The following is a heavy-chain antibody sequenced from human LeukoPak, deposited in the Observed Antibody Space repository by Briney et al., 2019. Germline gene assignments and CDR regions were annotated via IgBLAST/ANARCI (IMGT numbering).Heavy chain of an antibody. V-gene: IGHV4-59*01. CDR1: GGSISSYY. Sequence: SETLSLTCTVSGGSISSYYWSWIRQPPGKGLEWIGYIHYSGSTNYNPSLKSRVTISVDTSKNQFSLKLSSVTAADTAVYYCARVGYCSHGSCLRLDWYFDLWGRGTLVTVSS. CDR3: ARVGYCSHGSCLRLDWYFDL. J-gene: IGHJ2*01. CDR2: IHYSGST. D-gene: IGHD2-15*01.